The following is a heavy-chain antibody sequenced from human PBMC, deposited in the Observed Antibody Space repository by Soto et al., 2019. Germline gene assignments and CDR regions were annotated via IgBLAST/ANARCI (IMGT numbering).Heavy chain of an antibody. D-gene: IGHD3-10*01. CDR2: IIPILGIA. Sequence: QVQLVQSGAEVKKPGSSVKVSCKASGGTFSSYTISWVRQAPGQGLEWMGRIIPILGIANYAQKFQGRVTITADKSTSTAYMELSSLRSEDTAVYYCARHYGSGSYQNLDYWGQGTLVTVSS. V-gene: IGHV1-69*02. CDR3: ARHYGSGSYQNLDY. J-gene: IGHJ4*02. CDR1: GGTFSSYT.